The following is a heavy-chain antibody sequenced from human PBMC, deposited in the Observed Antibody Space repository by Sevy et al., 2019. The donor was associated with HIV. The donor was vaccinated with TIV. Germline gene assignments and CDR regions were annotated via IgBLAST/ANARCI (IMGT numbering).Heavy chain of an antibody. D-gene: IGHD1-26*01. CDR2: IYPGDSDT. V-gene: IGHV5-51*01. CDR1: GYSFTSYW. Sequence: GESLKISCKGSGYSFTSYWIGWVRQMPGKGLEWMGIIYPGDSDTRDSPSFQGQVTISADKSISTAYLQWSSLKASDTAMYYCARPAGVGATLDDAFDIWGQGTMVTVSS. J-gene: IGHJ3*02. CDR3: ARPAGVGATLDDAFDI.